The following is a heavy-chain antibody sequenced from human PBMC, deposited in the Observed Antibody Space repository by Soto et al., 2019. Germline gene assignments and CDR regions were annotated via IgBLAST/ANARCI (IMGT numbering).Heavy chain of an antibody. Sequence: GGSLRLSCAASGFTFSSYAMSWVRQAPGKGLEWVSAISGSGGSTYYADSVKGRFTISRDNSKNTLYLQMNSLRAEDTAVYYCAKATTRIAAADDAFDIWGQGTMVTVSS. CDR3: AKATTRIAAADDAFDI. J-gene: IGHJ3*02. CDR1: GFTFSSYA. D-gene: IGHD6-13*01. CDR2: ISGSGGST. V-gene: IGHV3-23*01.